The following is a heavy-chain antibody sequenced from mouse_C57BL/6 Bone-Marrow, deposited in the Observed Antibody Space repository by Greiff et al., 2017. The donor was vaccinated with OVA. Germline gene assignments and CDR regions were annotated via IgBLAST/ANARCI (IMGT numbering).Heavy chain of an antibody. J-gene: IGHJ2*01. CDR3: ARSRNFDY. V-gene: IGHV1-82*01. CDR1: GYAFSSSW. Sequence: VKLQQSGPELVKPGASVKISCKASGYAFSSSWMHWVKQRPGKGLEWIGRIYPGDGDTNYNGKFKGKATLTADKSSSTAYMQLSSLTSEDSAVYFCARSRNFDYWGQGTTLTVA. CDR2: IYPGDGDT.